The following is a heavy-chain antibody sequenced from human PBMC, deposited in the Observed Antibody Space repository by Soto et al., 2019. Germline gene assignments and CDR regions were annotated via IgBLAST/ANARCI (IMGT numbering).Heavy chain of an antibody. CDR3: ARDLIYAGYYYYMDV. CDR1: GFTFSSYS. V-gene: IGHV3-21*01. J-gene: IGHJ6*03. CDR2: INYKSHI. Sequence: EVQLEESGGGLVKPGGSLRLSCAASGFTFSSYSMNWVRQAPGKGLEWVSSINYKSHIDYADSVKGRFTTSRDNAKNSLYLQMNSLRAEDTAVYFCARDLIYAGYYYYMDVWGIGTTVTVSS. D-gene: IGHD3-10*01.